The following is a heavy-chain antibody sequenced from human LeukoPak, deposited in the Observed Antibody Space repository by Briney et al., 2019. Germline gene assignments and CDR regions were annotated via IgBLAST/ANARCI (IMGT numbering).Heavy chain of an antibody. V-gene: IGHV1-8*01. J-gene: IGHJ6*02. D-gene: IGHD1-26*01. Sequence: ASVKVSCKASGYTFTSYDINWVRQATGQGLEWMGWMNPNSGNTGYAQKFQGRVTMTRNTSISTAYMELSSLRSEDTAVYYCARVISESSWGFYYYGMDVWGQGTTVTVSS. CDR2: MNPNSGNT. CDR3: ARVISESSWGFYYYGMDV. CDR1: GYTFTSYD.